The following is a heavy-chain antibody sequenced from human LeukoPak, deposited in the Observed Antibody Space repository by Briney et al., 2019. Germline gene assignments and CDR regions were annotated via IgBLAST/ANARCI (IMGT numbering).Heavy chain of an antibody. Sequence: ASVKVSCKASGYTSTIYYMHWVRQAPGQGLEWMGWINPNSGGTSYARRFQGRVTMTRDTSISTAYMELSRLTSDDTAVYYCARNPAYCTSTSCYNDYWGQGTLVTASS. D-gene: IGHD2-2*02. CDR1: GYTSTIYY. J-gene: IGHJ4*02. CDR2: INPNSGGT. V-gene: IGHV1-2*02. CDR3: ARNPAYCTSTSCYNDY.